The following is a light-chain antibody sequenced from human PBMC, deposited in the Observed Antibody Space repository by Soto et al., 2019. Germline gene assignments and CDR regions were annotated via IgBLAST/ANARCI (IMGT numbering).Light chain of an antibody. J-gene: IGKJ1*01. CDR2: RAS. CDR1: QSVSSN. CDR3: QQYNNWPGT. V-gene: IGKV3-15*01. Sequence: EIVMTQSPAPLSVSPGERATLSCRASQSVSSNLAWYQQKPGQAPRLLIQRASTRATGIPARFSGSGSGTECTLTISSLQSEGVAVYFCQQYNNWPGTFGQGTKVDIK.